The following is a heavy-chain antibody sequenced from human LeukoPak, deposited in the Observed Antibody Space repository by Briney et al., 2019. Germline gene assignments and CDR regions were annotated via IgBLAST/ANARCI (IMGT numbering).Heavy chain of an antibody. CDR2: IIPIFGIA. CDR3: AREEVTGIFDY. V-gene: IGHV1-69*04. D-gene: IGHD2-21*02. CDR1: GSTFSSYA. J-gene: IGHJ4*02. Sequence: SVKVSCKASGSTFSSYAISWVRQAPGQGLEWMGRIIPIFGIANYAQKFQGRVTITADKSTSTAYMELSSLRSEDTAVYYCAREEVTGIFDYWGQGTLVTVSS.